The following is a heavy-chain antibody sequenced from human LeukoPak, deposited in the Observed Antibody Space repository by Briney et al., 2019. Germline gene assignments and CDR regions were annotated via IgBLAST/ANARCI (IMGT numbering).Heavy chain of an antibody. Sequence: GESLKISCKGFGYRFTTYWIGWVRQMPGKGLEWMGVIYPGDSDTRYSPSFQGQVTISADKSINTAYLQWSSLKASDTAMYYCAREYYYESSGYFSLDHWGRGTLVTVSS. CDR2: IYPGDSDT. V-gene: IGHV5-51*01. CDR3: AREYYYESSGYFSLDH. CDR1: GYRFTTYW. D-gene: IGHD3-22*01. J-gene: IGHJ4*02.